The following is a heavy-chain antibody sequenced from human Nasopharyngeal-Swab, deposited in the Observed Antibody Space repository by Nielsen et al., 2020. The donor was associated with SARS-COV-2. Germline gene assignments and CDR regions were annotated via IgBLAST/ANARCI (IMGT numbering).Heavy chain of an antibody. CDR2: IYSGGST. J-gene: IGHJ6*03. Sequence: WIHQPPGKGLEWVSVIYSGGSTYYADSVKGRFTISRDNSKNTLYLQMNSLRAEDTAVYYCARDRFSGYMDVWGKGTTVTVSS. V-gene: IGHV3-53*01. D-gene: IGHD6-25*01. CDR3: ARDRFSGYMDV.